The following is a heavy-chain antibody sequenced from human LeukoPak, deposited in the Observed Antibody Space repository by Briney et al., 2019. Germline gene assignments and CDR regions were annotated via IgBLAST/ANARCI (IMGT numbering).Heavy chain of an antibody. V-gene: IGHV4-34*01. Sequence: SETLSLTCAVYGGSFSGYYWSWIRQPPGKGLEWIGEINHSGSTNYNPSLKSRVTISVDTSKNQFSLKLSSVTAADTAVYYCARVESIIVATEHFDYWGQGTLVTVSS. D-gene: IGHD5-12*01. CDR3: ARVESIIVATEHFDY. CDR1: GGSFSGYY. CDR2: INHSGST. J-gene: IGHJ4*02.